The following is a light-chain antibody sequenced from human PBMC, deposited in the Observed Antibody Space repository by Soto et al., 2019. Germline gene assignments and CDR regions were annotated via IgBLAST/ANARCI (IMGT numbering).Light chain of an antibody. CDR3: NSYTTTSARV. Sequence: ALTQPASVSGSPGQSITISCTGTSNDVGAFNFVSWYQQHPGKAPKVIIYEVSNRPSGVSNRFSGSKSGNTASLTISGLQAEDEADYYCNSYTTTSARVFGGGTKLTVL. J-gene: IGLJ3*02. V-gene: IGLV2-14*01. CDR1: SNDVGAFNF. CDR2: EVS.